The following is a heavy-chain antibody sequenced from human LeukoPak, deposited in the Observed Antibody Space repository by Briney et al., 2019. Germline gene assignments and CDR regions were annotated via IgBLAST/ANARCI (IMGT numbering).Heavy chain of an antibody. D-gene: IGHD3-10*02. CDR2: IRSKSNPYAT. CDR3: SRQVLSVHDY. Sequence: GSLRLSCAASGFTISGSPMHWVRQASGKGLEWVGHIRSKSNPYATAYAASVTGRFTISRDDSKNTVYLQMDSLKTEDTAVYYCSRQVLSVHDYWGQGILVTVSS. CDR1: GFTISGSP. J-gene: IGHJ4*02. V-gene: IGHV3-73*01.